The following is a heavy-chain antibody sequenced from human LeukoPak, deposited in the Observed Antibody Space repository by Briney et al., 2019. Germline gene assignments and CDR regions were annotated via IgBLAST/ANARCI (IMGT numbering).Heavy chain of an antibody. CDR1: GFTFSSYS. V-gene: IGHV3-21*04. CDR2: ISSSSSYI. Sequence: KAGGSLRLSCAASGFTFSSYSMNWVRQAPGKGLEWVSSISSSSSYIYYADSVKGRFTISRHNSKNTLYLQMNSLRVEDTAVYYCARAMALRRDLVAYFDYWGQGTLVTVSS. D-gene: IGHD5-12*01. J-gene: IGHJ4*02. CDR3: ARAMALRRDLVAYFDY.